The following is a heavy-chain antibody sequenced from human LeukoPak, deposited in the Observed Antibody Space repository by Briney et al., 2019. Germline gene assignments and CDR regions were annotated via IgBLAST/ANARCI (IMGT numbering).Heavy chain of an antibody. CDR1: GFTFSSYA. J-gene: IGHJ4*02. V-gene: IGHV3-64D*06. CDR2: ISSNGGST. Sequence: GGSLRLSCSASGFTFSSYAMHWVRQAPGKGLEYVSAISSNGGSTYYADSVKGRFTISRDNSKNTLYLQMSRLRAEDTAVYYCVKGTIAGRRGGDWGQGTLVTVSS. CDR3: VKGTIAGRRGGD. D-gene: IGHD2-15*01.